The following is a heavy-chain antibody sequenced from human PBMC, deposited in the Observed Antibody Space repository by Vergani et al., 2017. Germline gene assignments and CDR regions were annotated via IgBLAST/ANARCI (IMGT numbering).Heavy chain of an antibody. CDR3: AGPESGLDP. V-gene: IGHV1-3*01. Sequence: QVQLVQSGAEVKKPGSSVKVSCKASGGTFSSYAISWVRQAPGQRLEWMGWINAGNGNTKYSQKFQGRVTITRDTSASTAYMELSSLRSEDTAVYYCAGPESGLDPWGQGTLVTVSS. J-gene: IGHJ5*02. CDR1: GGTFSSYA. CDR2: INAGNGNT. D-gene: IGHD7-27*01.